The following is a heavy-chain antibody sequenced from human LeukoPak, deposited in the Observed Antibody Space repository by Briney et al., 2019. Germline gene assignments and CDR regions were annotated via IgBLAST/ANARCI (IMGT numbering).Heavy chain of an antibody. V-gene: IGHV4-61*02. CDR3: ARAGLLGELSFYFDY. J-gene: IGHJ4*02. D-gene: IGHD3-16*02. CDR1: GGSISSGSYY. Sequence: SQTLSLTCTVSGGSISSGSYYWSWIRQPAGKGLEWIGRIYTSGSTNYNPSLKSRVTISVDTSKNQFSLKLSSVTAADTAVYYCARAGLLGELSFYFDYWGQGTLVTVSS. CDR2: IYTSGST.